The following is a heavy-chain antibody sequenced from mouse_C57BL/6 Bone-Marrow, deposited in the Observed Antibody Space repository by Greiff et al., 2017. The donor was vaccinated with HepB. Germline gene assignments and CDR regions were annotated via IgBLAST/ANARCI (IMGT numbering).Heavy chain of an antibody. CDR1: GYTFTSYG. CDR3: ARCGGKSFAY. Sequence: QVQLQQSGAELARPGASVKLSCKASGYTFTSYGISWVKQRPGQGLEWIGEIYPRSGNTYYNEKFKGKATLTADKSSSTAYMELRSLASEDSAVYICARCGGKSFAYWGQGTLVTVAA. CDR2: IYPRSGNT. D-gene: IGHD1-1*02. J-gene: IGHJ3*01. V-gene: IGHV1-81*01.